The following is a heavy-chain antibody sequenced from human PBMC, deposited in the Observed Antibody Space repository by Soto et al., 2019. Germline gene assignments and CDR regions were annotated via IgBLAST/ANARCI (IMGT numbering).Heavy chain of an antibody. V-gene: IGHV3-30-3*01. CDR3: ARDYYYDFWSGYFDY. D-gene: IGHD3-3*01. J-gene: IGHJ4*02. CDR2: ISYDGSNK. Sequence: QVQLVESGGGVVQPGRSLRLSCAASGFTFSSYAMHWVRQAPGKGLEWVAVISYDGSNKYYADSVKGRFTISRDNSKKTLYLQMNSLRAEDTAVYYCARDYYYDFWSGYFDYWGQGTLVTVSS. CDR1: GFTFSSYA.